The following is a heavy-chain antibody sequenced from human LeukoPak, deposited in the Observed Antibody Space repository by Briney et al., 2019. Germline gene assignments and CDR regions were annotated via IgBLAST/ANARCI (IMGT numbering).Heavy chain of an antibody. CDR1: GGSFSGYY. CDR3: ARGRVVVAANTWFDP. V-gene: IGHV4-34*01. CDR2: INHSGST. J-gene: IGHJ5*02. Sequence: SETLSLTCAVYGGSFSGYYWSWIRQPPGKGLEWMGVINHSGSTNYNPSLKSRVTISVDTSKNQFSLKLSSVTAADTAVYYCARGRVVVAANTWFDPWGQGTLVTVSS. D-gene: IGHD2-15*01.